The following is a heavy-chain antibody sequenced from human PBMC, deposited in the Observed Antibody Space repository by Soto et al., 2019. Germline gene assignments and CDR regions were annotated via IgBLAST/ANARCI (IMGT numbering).Heavy chain of an antibody. CDR2: INPSGGST. CDR3: ARGGKTYYYDSSGYYYGGYFDY. CDR1: GYTFTSYY. D-gene: IGHD3-22*01. Sequence: ASVKVSCEASGYTFTSYYMHWVRQAPGQGLEWMGIINPSGGSTSYAQKFQGRVTMTRDTSTSTVYMELSSLRSEDTAVYYCARGGKTYYYDSSGYYYGGYFDYWGQGTLVTVSS. J-gene: IGHJ4*02. V-gene: IGHV1-46*01.